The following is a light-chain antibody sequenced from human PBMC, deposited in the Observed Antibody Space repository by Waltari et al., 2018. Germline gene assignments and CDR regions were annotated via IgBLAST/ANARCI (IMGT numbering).Light chain of an antibody. J-gene: IGLJ2*01. Sequence: QSALTQPASVSGSPGQSITISCTGSSDAVGRYKFVSWYQQHPGKVPKLLIFDVTHRPSGLSDRFSGSKSGNTASLTISGLQPEDEADYYCSSHTTSSTLVFGGGTRVTVL. CDR3: SSHTTSSTLV. CDR1: SDAVGRYKF. CDR2: DVT. V-gene: IGLV2-14*03.